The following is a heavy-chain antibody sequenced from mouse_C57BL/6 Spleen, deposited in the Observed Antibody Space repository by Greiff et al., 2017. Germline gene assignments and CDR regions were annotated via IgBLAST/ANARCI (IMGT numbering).Heavy chain of an antibody. D-gene: IGHD2-4*01. CDR3: ARMDYDPTYYFDY. J-gene: IGHJ2*01. CDR2: IYPGDGDT. V-gene: IGHV1-82*01. Sequence: QVQLQQSGPELVKPGASVKISCKASGYAFSSSWMNWVKQRPGKGLEWIGRIYPGDGDTNYNGKFKGKATLTADKSSSTAYMQLSSLTSEDSAVYFCARMDYDPTYYFDYWGQGTTLTVSS. CDR1: GYAFSSSW.